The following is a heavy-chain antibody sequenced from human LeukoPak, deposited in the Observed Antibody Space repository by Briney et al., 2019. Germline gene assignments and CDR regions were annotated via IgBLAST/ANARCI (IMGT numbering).Heavy chain of an antibody. Sequence: SETLSLTCAVSGVSISSSNWWSWVRQPPGKGLEWIGEIYHSGSTNYNPSLKSRVTISVDKSKNQFSLKLSSVTAADTAVYYCARDMYSSSWYNYFDYWGQGTLVTVSS. CDR3: ARDMYSSSWYNYFDY. CDR2: IYHSGST. J-gene: IGHJ4*02. D-gene: IGHD6-13*01. CDR1: GVSISSSNW. V-gene: IGHV4-4*02.